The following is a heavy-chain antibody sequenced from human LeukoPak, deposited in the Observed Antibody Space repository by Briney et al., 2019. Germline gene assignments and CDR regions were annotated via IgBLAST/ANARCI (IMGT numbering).Heavy chain of an antibody. V-gene: IGHV5-51*01. J-gene: IGHJ6*02. CDR1: GYSFTSYW. D-gene: IGHD5-18*01. CDR3: ASTDTAMVTSYYYGMDV. CDR2: IYPGDSDT. Sequence: GESLKISCKSSGYSFTSYWIGWVRQMPGKGLEWMGIIYPGDSDTRYSPSFQGQVTISADKSISTAYLQWSSLKASDTAMYYCASTDTAMVTSYYYGMDVWGQGTTVTVSS.